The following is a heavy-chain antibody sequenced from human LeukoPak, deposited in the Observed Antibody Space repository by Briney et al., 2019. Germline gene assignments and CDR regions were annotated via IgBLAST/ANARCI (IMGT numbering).Heavy chain of an antibody. CDR3: ARIGCSGNSCQGYYYYGKEV. CDR2: IWYDGSYK. Sequence: PGGSLRLSCTPSAFTFSDYGMHWVRQAPGKGLEWVAIIWYDGSYKYYADSVKGRFTISRDNSKNTMYLQMDSLRAEDTAVYYCARIGCSGNSCQGYYYYGKEVWGQGTTVTVSS. CDR1: AFTFSDYG. V-gene: IGHV3-33*01. D-gene: IGHD2-2*01. J-gene: IGHJ6*02.